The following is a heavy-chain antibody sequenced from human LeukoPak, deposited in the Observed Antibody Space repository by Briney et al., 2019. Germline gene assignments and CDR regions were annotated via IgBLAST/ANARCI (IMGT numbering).Heavy chain of an antibody. J-gene: IGHJ5*02. V-gene: IGHV3-7*01. CDR3: ARDWSKQQLMNWFDP. CDR2: IKQDGSEK. CDR1: GFTFSSYW. Sequence: GGSLRLSCAASGFTFSSYWMSWVRQAPGKGLELVANIKQDGSEKYYVDSVKGRFTISRDNAKNSLYLQMNSLRAEDTAVYYCARDWSKQQLMNWFDPWGQGTLVTVSS. D-gene: IGHD6-13*01.